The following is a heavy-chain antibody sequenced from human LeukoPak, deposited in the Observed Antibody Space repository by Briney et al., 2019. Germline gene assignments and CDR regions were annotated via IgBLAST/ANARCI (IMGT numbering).Heavy chain of an antibody. CDR3: ARDYCSSTSCYPWFDP. CDR2: INPNSGGT. D-gene: IGHD2-2*01. V-gene: IGHV1-2*06. Sequence: ASVKVSCKASGHTFTGYYMHWVRQAPGQGLEWMGRINPNSGGTNYAQKFQGRVTMTRDTSISTAYMELSRLRSDDAAVYYCARDYCSSTSCYPWFDPWGQGTLVTVSS. CDR1: GHTFTGYY. J-gene: IGHJ5*02.